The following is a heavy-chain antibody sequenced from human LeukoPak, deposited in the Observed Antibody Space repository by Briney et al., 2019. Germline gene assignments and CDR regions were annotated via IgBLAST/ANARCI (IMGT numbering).Heavy chain of an antibody. J-gene: IGHJ4*02. Sequence: PSETLSLTCTVSGGSISSISYYWGWVRQAPGKGLEWVSSISSSSIYIYYADSLKGRFTISRDNAKNSLSLQMNSLRAEDTAVYYCARDTGRIAAEKDYWGQGTLVTVSS. V-gene: IGHV3-21*01. CDR2: ISSSSIYI. CDR3: ARDTGRIAAEKDY. CDR1: GGSISSISYY. D-gene: IGHD6-13*01.